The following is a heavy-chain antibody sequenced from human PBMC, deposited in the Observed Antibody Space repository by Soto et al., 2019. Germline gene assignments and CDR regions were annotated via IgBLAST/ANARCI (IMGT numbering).Heavy chain of an antibody. J-gene: IGHJ4*02. CDR2: ISGSGGST. Sequence: PGGSLRLSCAASGFTFSSYAMSWVRQAPGKGLEWVSAISGSGGSTYYADSVKGRFTISRDNSKNTLYLQMNSLRAEDTAVYYCANLNLDLGYPSIQFDYWRQGTLVTVSS. V-gene: IGHV3-23*01. D-gene: IGHD3-16*01. CDR1: GFTFSSYA. CDR3: ANLNLDLGYPSIQFDY.